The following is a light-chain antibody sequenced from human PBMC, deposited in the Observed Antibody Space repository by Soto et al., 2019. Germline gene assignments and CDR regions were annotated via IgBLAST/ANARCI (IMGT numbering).Light chain of an antibody. Sequence: EVVLTQSPGTLSLSPGERATLSCRASRTVDGNYLAWYHQKPGQAPKLLIHSASTRAPGIPERFSASGAGTDVALTISRLEPEDSGGYYCQQYRASPRTFGPGTKVEIK. CDR2: SAS. V-gene: IGKV3-20*01. J-gene: IGKJ1*01. CDR1: RTVDGNY. CDR3: QQYRASPRT.